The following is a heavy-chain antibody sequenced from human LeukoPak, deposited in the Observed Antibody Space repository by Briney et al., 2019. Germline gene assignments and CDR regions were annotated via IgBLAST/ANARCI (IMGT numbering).Heavy chain of an antibody. D-gene: IGHD5-24*01. CDR3: ARDNSVRDEAWWFNP. V-gene: IGHV1-58*02. CDR1: GFTFTSSA. J-gene: IGHJ5*02. Sequence: SVKVSCKASGFTFTSSAMQWVRQARGQRLEWIGWIVVGSGNTNYAQKFQGRVTLTRDMSTSTDYLELSSLRSEDTAVYYCARDNSVRDEAWWFNPWGQGTLVTVSS. CDR2: IVVGSGNT.